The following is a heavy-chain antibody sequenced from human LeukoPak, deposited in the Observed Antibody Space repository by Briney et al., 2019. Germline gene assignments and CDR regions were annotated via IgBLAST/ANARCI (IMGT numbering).Heavy chain of an antibody. CDR1: GFTFTSQA. J-gene: IGHJ5*02. CDR3: AAGGGNTFNP. V-gene: IGHV3-23*01. CDR2: FTGAAGNI. Sequence: GGSLGLSCAASGFTFTSQALSWVRQAPGKGLEWVSSFTGAAGNIYYADSVKGRFTLSRDTSKETMYLQMNSLRADDTAIYYCAAGGGNTFNPWGQGTLVTVSS. D-gene: IGHD1/OR15-1a*01.